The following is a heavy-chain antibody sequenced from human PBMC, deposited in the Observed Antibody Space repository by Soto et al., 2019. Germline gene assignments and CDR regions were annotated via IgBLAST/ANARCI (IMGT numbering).Heavy chain of an antibody. CDR1: GFNFSSYS. D-gene: IGHD2-2*02. CDR3: ASGYCSSTSCYNAFDI. Sequence: EVQLVESGGGLVKPGGSLRLSCAASGFNFSSYSMNWVRQAPGKGLEWVSSISSSSSYIYYADSVKGRFTISRDNAKNSLYRQMNSLRAEDTAVYYCASGYCSSTSCYNAFDIWGQGTMVTVSS. J-gene: IGHJ3*02. CDR2: ISSSSSYI. V-gene: IGHV3-21*01.